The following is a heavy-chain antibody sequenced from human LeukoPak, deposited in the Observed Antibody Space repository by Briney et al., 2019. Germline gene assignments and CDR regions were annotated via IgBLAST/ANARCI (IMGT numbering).Heavy chain of an antibody. D-gene: IGHD6-19*01. CDR3: APSIAVAGTPN. V-gene: IGHV3-21*01. J-gene: IGHJ4*02. CDR2: ISSSSSYI. Sequence: PGGSLRLSCAASGFAFSSYSMNWVRQAPGKGLEWVSSISSSSSYIYHADSVKGRFTISRDNAKNSLYLQMNSLRAEDTAVYYCAPSIAVAGTPNWGQGTLVTVSS. CDR1: GFAFSSYS.